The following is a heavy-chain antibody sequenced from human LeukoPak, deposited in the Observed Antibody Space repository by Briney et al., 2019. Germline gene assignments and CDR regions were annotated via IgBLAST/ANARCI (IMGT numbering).Heavy chain of an antibody. J-gene: IGHJ4*02. V-gene: IGHV1-2*06. D-gene: IGHD1-26*01. CDR1: GYTFTGYY. CDR3: ARERPLVGATLFDY. CDR2: INPNSGGT. Sequence: ASVKVSCKASGYTFTGYYMHWVRQAPGQGLEWMGRINPNSGGTNYAQKFQGRVTMTRDTSISTAYMELSRLRSDDTAVYYCARERPLVGATLFDYWGQGTLVTVSS.